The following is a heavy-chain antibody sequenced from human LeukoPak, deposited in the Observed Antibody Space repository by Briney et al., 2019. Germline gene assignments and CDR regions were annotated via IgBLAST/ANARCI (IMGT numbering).Heavy chain of an antibody. CDR1: GFTFSSYS. V-gene: IGHV3-21*01. Sequence: GGSLRLSCAASGFTFSSYSMNWVRQAPGKGLKWVSSISSSSSYIYYADSVKGRFTISRDNAKNSLYLQMNSLRAEDTAVYYCARGPVSYDFWSGYSYYFDYWGQGTLVTVSS. CDR3: ARGPVSYDFWSGYSYYFDY. D-gene: IGHD3-3*01. CDR2: ISSSSSYI. J-gene: IGHJ4*02.